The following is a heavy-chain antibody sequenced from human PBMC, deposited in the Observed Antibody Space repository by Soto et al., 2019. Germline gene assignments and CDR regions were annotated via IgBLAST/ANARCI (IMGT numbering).Heavy chain of an antibody. J-gene: IGHJ4*02. D-gene: IGHD6-19*01. V-gene: IGHV1-24*01. CDR3: ATLFLYSSGWYDTDY. Sequence: ASVKVSCKVSGYTLAELSMHWVRQAPGKGLEWMGGFDPEDGETIYAQKFQGRVTMTEDTSTDTDYMELSSLRSGDTAVYYCATLFLYSSGWYDTDYWGQGTLVTVSS. CDR2: FDPEDGET. CDR1: GYTLAELS.